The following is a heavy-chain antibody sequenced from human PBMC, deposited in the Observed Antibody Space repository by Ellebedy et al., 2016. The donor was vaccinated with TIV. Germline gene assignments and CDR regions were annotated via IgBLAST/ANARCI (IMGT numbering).Heavy chain of an antibody. V-gene: IGHV3-74*01. J-gene: IGHJ3*02. Sequence: GGSLRLSCAASGFTFSSNWMHWVRQAPGKGLVWVSRINSDGSSTSYADSVKGRFTISRDNAKNTLYLQMNNLRAEDTAVYYCANCRSDYGRAFDIWGQGTMVTVSS. CDR1: GFTFSSNW. D-gene: IGHD4-17*01. CDR3: ANCRSDYGRAFDI. CDR2: INSDGSST.